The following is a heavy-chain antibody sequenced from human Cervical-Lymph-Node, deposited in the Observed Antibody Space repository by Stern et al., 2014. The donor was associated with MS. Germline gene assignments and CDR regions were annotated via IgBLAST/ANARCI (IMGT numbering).Heavy chain of an antibody. J-gene: IGHJ4*02. CDR1: GYTFTSYW. CDR3: ARQRYFDY. V-gene: IGHV5-51*01. Sequence: EVQLVESGPEVKRPGESLKISCQASGYTFTSYWIGWVRQMPGKGREWIAIIFPVCSDIKYSPSFQGQVTISADKSSSTAYLQWNTLKASDTAIYYCARQRYFDYWGQGTLVTVSS. CDR2: IFPVCSDI.